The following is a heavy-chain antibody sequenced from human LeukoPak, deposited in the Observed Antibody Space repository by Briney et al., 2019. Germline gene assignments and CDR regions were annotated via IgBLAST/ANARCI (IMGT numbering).Heavy chain of an antibody. D-gene: IGHD3-22*01. CDR1: GYRFTGYF. CDR2: IDPNSGDT. CDR3: ARSGSTGYSLDY. V-gene: IGHV1-2*02. J-gene: IGHJ4*02. Sequence: GASVKVSCKASGYRFTGYFIHWVRQAPGQGLEWIGCIDPNSGDTKYAQKFQGRVSMPRDTSTRTAYMELSRLRSDDTAVYFCARSGSTGYSLDYWGQGTLVTVSS.